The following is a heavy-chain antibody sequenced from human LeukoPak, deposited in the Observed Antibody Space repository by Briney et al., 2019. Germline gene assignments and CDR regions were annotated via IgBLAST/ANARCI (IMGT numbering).Heavy chain of an antibody. J-gene: IGHJ3*02. CDR2: ISSSGSTI. D-gene: IGHD6-19*01. V-gene: IGHV3-11*01. CDR1: GFTFSDYY. CDR3: ARDLSWLVYAFDI. Sequence: GGSLRLSCAASGFTFSDYYMSWIRQAPGKGLEWVSYISSSGSTIYYADSVKGRFTISRDNAKNSLYLQMNSLRAEDTAVYYCARDLSWLVYAFDIWGQGTMVTVSS.